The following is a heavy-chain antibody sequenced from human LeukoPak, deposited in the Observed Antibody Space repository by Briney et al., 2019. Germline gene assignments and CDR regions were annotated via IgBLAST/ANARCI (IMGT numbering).Heavy chain of an antibody. J-gene: IGHJ4*02. CDR2: IHTSGST. V-gene: IGHV4-4*07. Sequence: PSGTLSLTCLVSGGFITSYHWTWIRQPAGKGLQWIGQIHTSGSTNYNPSLKSRVAMSVDTSKNQFSLDLSSVTAADTAVYYCAGRAQTTGWSFDYWGQGALVTVSS. CDR3: AGRAQTTGWSFDY. CDR1: GGFITSYH. D-gene: IGHD6-19*01.